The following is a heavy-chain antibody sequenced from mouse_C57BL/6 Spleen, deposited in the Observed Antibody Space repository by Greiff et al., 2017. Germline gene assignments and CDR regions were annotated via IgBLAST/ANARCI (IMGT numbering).Heavy chain of an antibody. V-gene: IGHV3-3*01. D-gene: IGHD1-1*01. Sequence: EVQRVESGPSLVRPSQTLSLTCTVTGFSINSDCYWIWIRQFPGNKLEYIGYTFYSGITYYNPSLESRTYITRDTSKNQFSLKLSSVTTEDTATYYCARGYYYGSSSYYAMDYWGQGTSVTVSS. CDR3: ARGYYYGSSSYYAMDY. J-gene: IGHJ4*01. CDR1: GFSINSDCY. CDR2: TFYSGIT.